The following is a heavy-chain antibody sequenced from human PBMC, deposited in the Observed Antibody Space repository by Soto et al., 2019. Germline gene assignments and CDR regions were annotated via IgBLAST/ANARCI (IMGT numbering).Heavy chain of an antibody. CDR1: GYTFTSYG. CDR3: VRRHVSATGIDWFDP. J-gene: IGHJ5*02. CDR2: LNAANGDT. V-gene: IGHV1-3*01. D-gene: IGHD6-13*01. Sequence: ASVKVSCKASGYTFTSYGIHWVRQAPGQRLEWMGWLNAANGDTKYSPKLQGRVTITRDTSASTAYMELSSLRSEDTAVYYCVRRHVSATGIDWFDPWGQGTLVTVSS.